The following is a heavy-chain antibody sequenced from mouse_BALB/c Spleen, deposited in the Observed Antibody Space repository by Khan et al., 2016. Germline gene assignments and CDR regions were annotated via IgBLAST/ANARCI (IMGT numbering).Heavy chain of an antibody. Sequence: QIQLVQSGPELRKPGETVKISCKASGYTFTDFSMHWVKQAPGKGLKWMGWINAETGEPSYADDFKGRFAFSLDTSASTAYLQINNLKNEDTATYFVARMECCSYPYYWGQGTTVTVSS. CDR2: INAETGEP. CDR1: GYTFTDFS. J-gene: IGHJ2*01. D-gene: IGHD1-1*01. CDR3: ARMECCSYPYY. V-gene: IGHV9-2-1*01.